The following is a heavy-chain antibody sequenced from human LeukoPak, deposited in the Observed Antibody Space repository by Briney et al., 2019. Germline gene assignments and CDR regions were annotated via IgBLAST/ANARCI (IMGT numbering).Heavy chain of an antibody. J-gene: IGHJ4*02. V-gene: IGHV1-8*02. CDR3: ASREIEYSSSSPMRY. CDR2: MNPNSGNT. CDR1: GYTFTSYG. D-gene: IGHD6-6*01. Sequence: GASVKVSCKASGYTFTSYGISWVRQAPGQGLEWMGWMNPNSGNTGYAQKFQGRVTMTRNTSISTAYMELSSLRSEDTAVYYCASREIEYSSSSPMRYWGQGTLVTVSS.